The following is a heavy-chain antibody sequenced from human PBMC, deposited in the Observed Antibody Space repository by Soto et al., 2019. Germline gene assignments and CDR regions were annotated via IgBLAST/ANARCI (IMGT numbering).Heavy chain of an antibody. V-gene: IGHV3-21*01. CDR3: HSSPGSAPF. Sequence: GRSLRLSCAAAGFSFSSYSMNWVRQAPGKGLEWVSSISSSSSYIYYADSVKGRFTISRDNAKNSLYLQMNSLRAEDTAVYYCHSSPGSAPFWGQGTLVTASS. CDR2: ISSSSSYI. D-gene: IGHD2-15*01. J-gene: IGHJ4*02. CDR1: GFSFSSYS.